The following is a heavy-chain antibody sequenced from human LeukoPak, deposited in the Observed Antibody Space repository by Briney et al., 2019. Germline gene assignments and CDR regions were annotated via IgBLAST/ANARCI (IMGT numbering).Heavy chain of an antibody. J-gene: IGHJ5*02. D-gene: IGHD3-10*01. V-gene: IGHV3-30*04. CDR2: ISYDGSNK. CDR3: ARDYLLWFGEISNWFDP. CDR1: GFTFSSYA. Sequence: TGGPLRLSCAASGFTFSSYAMHWVRQAPGKGLEWAAVISYDGSNKYYADSVKGRFTISRDNSKNTLYLQMNSLRAEDTAVYYCARDYLLWFGEISNWFDPWGQGTLVTVSS.